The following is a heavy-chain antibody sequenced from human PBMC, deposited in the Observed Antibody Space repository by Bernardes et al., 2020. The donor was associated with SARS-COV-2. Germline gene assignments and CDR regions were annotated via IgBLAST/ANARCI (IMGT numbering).Heavy chain of an antibody. J-gene: IGHJ4*02. Sequence: SETLSLTCTVSGGSITSGGYYWSWIRQHPVKGLECIGYIYYSGATYYNPSLESRVTISLDTSKNQFSLNLSSVTAADTAVYYCARGKMSAVSFDYWGQGSLVTVSS. D-gene: IGHD3-16*01. CDR1: GGSITSGGYY. CDR3: ARGKMSAVSFDY. V-gene: IGHV4-31*03. CDR2: IYYSGAT.